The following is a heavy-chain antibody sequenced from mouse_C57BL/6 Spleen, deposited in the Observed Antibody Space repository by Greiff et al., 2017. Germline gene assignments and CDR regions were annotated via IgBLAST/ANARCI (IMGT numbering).Heavy chain of an antibody. J-gene: IGHJ4*01. D-gene: IGHD1-1*01. V-gene: IGHV1-18*01. CDR2: INPNNGGT. Sequence: VQLQQSGPELVKPGASVKIPCKASGYTFTDYNMDWVKQSHGKSLEWIGDINPNNGGTIYNQKFKGKATLTVDKSSSTAYMELRSLTSEDNAVYYSARKLITTEVATRAMVCWGQGASVTVS. CDR1: GYTFTDYN. CDR3: ARKLITTEVATRAMVC.